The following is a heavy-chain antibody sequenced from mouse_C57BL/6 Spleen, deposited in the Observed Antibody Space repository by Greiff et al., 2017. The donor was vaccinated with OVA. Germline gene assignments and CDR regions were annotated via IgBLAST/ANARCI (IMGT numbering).Heavy chain of an antibody. Sequence: QVQLKQPGAELVKPGASVKLSCKASGYTFTSYWMHWVKQRPGQGLEWIGMIHPNSGSTNYNEKFKSKATLTVDKSSSTAYMQLSSLTSEDSAVYYCAREPYYGSSYGFAYWGQGTLVTVSA. J-gene: IGHJ3*01. CDR2: IHPNSGST. CDR1: GYTFTSYW. V-gene: IGHV1-64*01. CDR3: AREPYYGSSYGFAY. D-gene: IGHD1-1*01.